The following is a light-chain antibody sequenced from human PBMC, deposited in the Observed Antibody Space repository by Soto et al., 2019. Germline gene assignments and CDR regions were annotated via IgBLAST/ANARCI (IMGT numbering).Light chain of an antibody. Sequence: DIQMTQSPSSLSASVGDRVSITCQASQDISNYLNCYQQKPGKAPKLLIYDASNLETGVPSRFSGSGSGTEFTLTISSLQPDDFATYYCQQYNAAFGQGTRLEIK. V-gene: IGKV1-33*01. J-gene: IGKJ5*01. CDR2: DAS. CDR3: QQYNAA. CDR1: QDISNY.